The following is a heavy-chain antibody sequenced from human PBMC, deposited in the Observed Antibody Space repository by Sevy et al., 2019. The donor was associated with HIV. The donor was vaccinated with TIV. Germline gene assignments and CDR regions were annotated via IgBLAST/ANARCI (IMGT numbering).Heavy chain of an antibody. CDR1: DGSFSGYY. V-gene: IGHV4-34*01. J-gene: IGHJ5*02. D-gene: IGHD2-2*01. CDR2: INESGIT. CDR3: ARSPPVVVVPGAPSWFDP. Sequence: SETLSLTCAVHDGSFSGYYWNWIRQLPGKGLEWIGEINESGITYYNPSLKSRVTISVDTSKKPLSLKLNSVTAVDSAVYFCARSPPVVVVPGAPSWFDPWGQGTLVTVSS.